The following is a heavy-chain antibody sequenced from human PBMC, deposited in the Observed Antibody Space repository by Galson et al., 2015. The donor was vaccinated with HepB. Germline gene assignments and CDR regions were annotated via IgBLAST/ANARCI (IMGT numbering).Heavy chain of an antibody. Sequence: SLRLSCATSGFTFSTYSMNWVRQAPGKGLEWVSSISSTNSFTYYTDSVKGRFTISRDNAKNSLYLQMNSLRAEDTAVYYCARDRTVYDYWGQGTPVTVSS. D-gene: IGHD1-14*01. CDR3: ARDRTVYDY. V-gene: IGHV3-21*01. J-gene: IGHJ4*02. CDR1: GFTFSTYS. CDR2: ISSTNSFT.